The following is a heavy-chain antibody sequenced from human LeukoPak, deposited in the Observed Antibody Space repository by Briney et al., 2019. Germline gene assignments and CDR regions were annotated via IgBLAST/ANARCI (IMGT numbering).Heavy chain of an antibody. CDR2: IYYSGST. D-gene: IGHD5-18*01. J-gene: IGHJ4*02. CDR3: ARYLYSYGQRKTYYFDY. CDR1: GGSISSSSYY. V-gene: IGHV4-39*02. Sequence: SETLSLTCTVSGGSISSSSYYWGWIRQPPGKGLEWIGSIYYSGSTYYNPSLKSRVTIPVDTSRNHFSLKLSSVTAADTAVYYCARYLYSYGQRKTYYFDYWGQGTLVTVSS.